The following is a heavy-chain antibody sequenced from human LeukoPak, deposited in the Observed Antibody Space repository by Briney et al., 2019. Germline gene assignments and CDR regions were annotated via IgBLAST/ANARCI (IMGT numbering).Heavy chain of an antibody. Sequence: SQTLSLTCAVSGGSISSGDYSWSWIRQPPGSGLEWIGYIWHSGHTNYNPSLRSRVTISVARSNNQFSLRLSSVTVADTAVYYCARARESMATAVSYFDYWGQGTLVTVSS. CDR3: ARARESMATAVSYFDY. V-gene: IGHV4-30-2*01. D-gene: IGHD6-13*01. CDR2: IWHSGHT. J-gene: IGHJ4*02. CDR1: GGSISSGDYS.